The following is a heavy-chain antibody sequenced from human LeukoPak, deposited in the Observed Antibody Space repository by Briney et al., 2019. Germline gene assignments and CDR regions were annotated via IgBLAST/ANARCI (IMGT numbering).Heavy chain of an antibody. V-gene: IGHV1-46*01. CDR3: ARDLNLMGSGWSGDFDY. D-gene: IGHD6-19*01. CDR1: GYTFTSYY. J-gene: IGHJ4*03. CDR2: INPSGGST. Sequence: ASVKVSCKASGYTFTSYYMHGVRQAPGQGREGMGIINPSGGSTSYAQKFQGRVTMTRDTSTSTVYMELSRLRSEDTAVYYCARDLNLMGSGWSGDFDYWGQGTMVTVSS.